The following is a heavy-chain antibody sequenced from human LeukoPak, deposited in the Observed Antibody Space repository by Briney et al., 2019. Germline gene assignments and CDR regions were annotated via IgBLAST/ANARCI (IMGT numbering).Heavy chain of an antibody. J-gene: IGHJ3*02. Sequence: GGSLRLSCAASGFTVSSNYMSWVRQAPGKGLEWVSVIYSGGSTYYADSVKGRFTISRDNAKNSLYLQMNSLRAEDTALYYCAKDKSIAARLGSHAFDIWGQGTMVTVSS. D-gene: IGHD6-6*01. CDR3: AKDKSIAARLGSHAFDI. CDR1: GFTVSSNY. CDR2: IYSGGST. V-gene: IGHV3-53*05.